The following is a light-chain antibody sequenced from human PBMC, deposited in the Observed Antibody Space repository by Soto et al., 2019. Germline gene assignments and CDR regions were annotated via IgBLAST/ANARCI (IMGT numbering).Light chain of an antibody. CDR1: SSDVGGYNY. CDR2: DVS. Sequence: HSALTQPASVSGSPGQSITISCTGTSSDVGGYNYVSWYQQHPGKAPKLMIYDVSYRPSGVSNRFSGSKSVNTASLTISGLQADDEAEYYCTSYTSSSTLEVFGGGTKLTVL. CDR3: TSYTSSSTLEV. V-gene: IGLV2-14*01. J-gene: IGLJ2*01.